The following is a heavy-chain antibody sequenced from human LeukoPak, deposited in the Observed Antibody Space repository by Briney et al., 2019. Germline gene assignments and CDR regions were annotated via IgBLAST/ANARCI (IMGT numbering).Heavy chain of an antibody. CDR3: ARGDDYKSTLFDY. D-gene: IGHD5-12*01. CDR1: GASITRYF. Sequence: SETLSLTCTVSGASITRYFWNWIRQPPGKELEWIGYVSSGGSTNYNPSLKSRVTISIDTSKNQFSLKLTSATAADTAVYYCARGDDYKSTLFDYWGQGTLVTVSS. J-gene: IGHJ4*02. V-gene: IGHV4-59*01. CDR2: VSSGGST.